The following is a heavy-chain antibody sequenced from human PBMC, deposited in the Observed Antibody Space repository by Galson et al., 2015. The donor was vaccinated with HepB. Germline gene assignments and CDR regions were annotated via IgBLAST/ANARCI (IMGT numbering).Heavy chain of an antibody. Sequence: LSLTCTVSGVSISSGGFYWSWIRQHPGKGLEWIGYIYYSGSTYYNPSLKGRVSVSLDTSKNQFSLKLSSVTAADTAVYYCARAAYCSGDCYPPITFMHFDCWGQGTLVTVSS. J-gene: IGHJ4*02. CDR1: GVSISSGGFY. CDR3: ARAAYCSGDCYPPITFMHFDC. CDR2: IYYSGST. D-gene: IGHD2-21*02. V-gene: IGHV4-31*03.